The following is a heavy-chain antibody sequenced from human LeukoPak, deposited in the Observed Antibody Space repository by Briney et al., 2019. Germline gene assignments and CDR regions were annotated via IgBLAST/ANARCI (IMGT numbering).Heavy chain of an antibody. Sequence: ASVKVSCKTSGYTFTAHDIFWVRQAAGQGLEWMGWMNPKSGSTAYAQKLQGRVTMTTDTSTSTAYMELRSLRSDDTAVYYCARDFRYSGYDLWGQGTLVTVSS. CDR1: GYTFTAHD. D-gene: IGHD5-12*01. CDR3: ARDFRYSGYDL. J-gene: IGHJ4*02. V-gene: IGHV1-18*01. CDR2: MNPKSGST.